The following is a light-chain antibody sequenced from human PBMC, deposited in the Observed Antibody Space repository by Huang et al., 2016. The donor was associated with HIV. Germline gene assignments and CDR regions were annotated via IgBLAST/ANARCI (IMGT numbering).Light chain of an antibody. CDR3: QQYDDWPLT. J-gene: IGKJ4*01. V-gene: IGKV3-15*01. Sequence: EIVMTQSPASLSVSPGETATLSCRAIQIVRSILAWYQQKPGQAPRLLIYGASTRATGIPARFSGSGSGTEFTLTINSLKSEDFAVYYCQQYDDWPLTFGGGTKVEMK. CDR2: GAS. CDR1: QIVRSI.